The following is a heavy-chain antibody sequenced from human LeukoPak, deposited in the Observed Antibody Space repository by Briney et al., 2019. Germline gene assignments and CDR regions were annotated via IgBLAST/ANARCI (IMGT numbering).Heavy chain of an antibody. V-gene: IGHV3-23*01. CDR3: AKDERRTYDSSGYPDS. CDR1: GLTFSSFA. J-gene: IGHJ4*02. CDR2: ISGSGRSS. Sequence: GQSLRPSCAASGLTFSSFATGCVRQPAGEWMEWVSSISGSGRSSYFADSVRCRFTISRDNSKTSLFLQRKGPRAEDTAVYYCAKDERRTYDSSGYPDSWGQGTLVTVSS. D-gene: IGHD3-22*01.